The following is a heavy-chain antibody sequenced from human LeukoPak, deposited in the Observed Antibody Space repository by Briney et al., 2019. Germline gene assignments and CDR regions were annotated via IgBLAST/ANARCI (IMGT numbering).Heavy chain of an antibody. J-gene: IGHJ4*02. CDR3: ARAPRGYCSGGSCSYFDY. CDR2: ISAYNGNT. V-gene: IGHV1-18*01. CDR1: GYTFTSYG. D-gene: IGHD2-15*01. Sequence: GASVKVSCKASGYTFTSYGISWVRQAPGQGLEWMGWISAYNGNTNYAQKLQGRVTMTTDTSTSTAYMELRSLRSDDTAVYYCARAPRGYCSGGSCSYFDYWGQGTLVTVSS.